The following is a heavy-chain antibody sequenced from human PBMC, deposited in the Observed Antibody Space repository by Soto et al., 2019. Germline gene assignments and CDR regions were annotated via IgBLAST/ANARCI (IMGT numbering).Heavy chain of an antibody. D-gene: IGHD2-21*02. CDR1: GFTFTNSA. V-gene: IGHV1-58*01. Sequence: ASVKVSCKTSGFTFTNSAVQWVRQARGQRLEWIGWIIVASGRTNYAREVQERVTISRDTPTSTAYMELSGLRSEDTAVYYCVAELYSGGGCCSFDFWGQGTMVTVSS. CDR2: IIVASGRT. CDR3: VAELYSGGGCCSFDF. J-gene: IGHJ3*01.